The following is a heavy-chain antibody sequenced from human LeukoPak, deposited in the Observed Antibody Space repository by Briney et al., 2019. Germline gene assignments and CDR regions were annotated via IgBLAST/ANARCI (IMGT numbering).Heavy chain of an antibody. CDR2: INHRGST. Sequence: SETLSLTCAVYGGSFSGYCWSWVRQPPGKGLEWIGEINHRGSTNYYPSLKILLTISVATSKNQFSLKLSSVPAADTAVYYCARRVGRWFGERAYYYNYMDVWGIGTTVTISS. J-gene: IGHJ6*03. CDR1: GGSFSGYC. V-gene: IGHV4-34*01. CDR3: ARRVGRWFGERAYYYNYMDV. D-gene: IGHD3-10*01.